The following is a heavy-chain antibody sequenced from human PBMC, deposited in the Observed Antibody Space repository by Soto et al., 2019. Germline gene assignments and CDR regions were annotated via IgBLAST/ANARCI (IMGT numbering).Heavy chain of an antibody. V-gene: IGHV1-46*02. CDR3: ARGGHIAVVTASFDY. CDR2: IHPSGGGS. D-gene: IGHD2-21*02. Sequence: VASVKVSCKPSGYTLNTYYLHWVRQAPGQGLEWMGIIHPSGGGSTYAQKFLGRVTMTRDTSTSTVFMELSSLRSADTAVYYCARGGHIAVVTASFDYWGQGTLVTSPQ. CDR1: GYTLNTYY. J-gene: IGHJ4*02.